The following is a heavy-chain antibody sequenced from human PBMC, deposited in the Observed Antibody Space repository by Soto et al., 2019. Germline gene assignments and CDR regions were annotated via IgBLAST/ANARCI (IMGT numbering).Heavy chain of an antibody. CDR3: ARGPRGSVDY. CDR1: GFTFSSYS. CDR2: ISSSSSYI. V-gene: IGHV3-21*01. D-gene: IGHD3-16*01. J-gene: IGHJ4*02. Sequence: PGGSLRLSCAASGFTFSSYSMNWVRQAPGKGLEWVSSISSSSSYIYYADSVKGRFTISRDNAKDSLYLQMNSLRAEDTAVYYCARGPRGSVDYWGQGTLVTVSS.